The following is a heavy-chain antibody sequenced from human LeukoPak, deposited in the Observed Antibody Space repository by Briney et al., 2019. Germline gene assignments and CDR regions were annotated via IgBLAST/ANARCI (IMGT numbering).Heavy chain of an antibody. CDR2: ISGSGGST. Sequence: PGGSLRLSCAASGLTVSSNYMSWVRQAPGKGLEWVSAISGSGGSTYYADSVKGRFTISRDNSKNTLYLQMNSLRAEDTAVYYCAKDLGDSNYYYYYGMDVWGQGTTVTVSS. CDR3: AKDLGDSNYYYYYGMDV. CDR1: GLTVSSNY. D-gene: IGHD4-11*01. V-gene: IGHV3-23*01. J-gene: IGHJ6*02.